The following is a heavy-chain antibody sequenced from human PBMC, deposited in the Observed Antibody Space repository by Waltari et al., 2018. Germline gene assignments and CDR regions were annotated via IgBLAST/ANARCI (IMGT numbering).Heavy chain of an antibody. D-gene: IGHD1-26*01. Sequence: EVQLVESGGGLVKPGGSLRLSCEASGFPFTRAWMCWVRQAPGKGLECVGRIKSKKDGETTDYAAPVIGRFTISRDDSQDALYLQISSPKTEDTAVYFCSTAYTRTTHDGYWGQGTLVTVSS. CDR1: GFPFTRAW. CDR2: IKSKKDGETT. J-gene: IGHJ4*02. CDR3: STAYTRTTHDGY. V-gene: IGHV3-15*01.